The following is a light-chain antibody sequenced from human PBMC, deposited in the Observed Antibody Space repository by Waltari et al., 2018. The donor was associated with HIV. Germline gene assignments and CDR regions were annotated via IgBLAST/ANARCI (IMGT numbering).Light chain of an antibody. CDR3: QQYGSSLLFT. CDR1: QSVSSSY. Sequence: EIVLTQSPGTLSLSPGERATLSCSASQSVSSSYLAWYQQKPVQAPRLLIYATSSRATGIPDRFSGSGSGTDVTLTISRLEPEDFAVYYCQQYGSSLLFTFGPGTKVDIK. J-gene: IGKJ3*01. V-gene: IGKV3-20*01. CDR2: ATS.